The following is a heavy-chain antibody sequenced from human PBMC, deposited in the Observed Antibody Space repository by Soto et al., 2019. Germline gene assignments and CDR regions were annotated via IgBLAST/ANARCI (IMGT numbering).Heavy chain of an antibody. CDR2: INHSGST. J-gene: IGHJ3*02. V-gene: IGHV4-34*01. CDR1: GGSFSGYY. CDR3: ASGDYDFWSGYRMVAFDI. D-gene: IGHD3-3*01. Sequence: SETLSLTCAVYGGSFSGYYWSWIRQPPGKGLEWIGEINHSGSTNYNPSLKSRVTISVDTSKNQFSLKLSSVTAADTAVYYCASGDYDFWSGYRMVAFDIWGQGTMVTVSS.